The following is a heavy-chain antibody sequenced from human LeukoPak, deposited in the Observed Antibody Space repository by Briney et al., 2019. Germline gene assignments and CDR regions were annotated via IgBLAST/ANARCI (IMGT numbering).Heavy chain of an antibody. Sequence: SQTLSLTCTVPGGSISSSSYYWSWIRQPAGKGLEWIGRIYTSGSTNYNPSLKSRVTISVDTSKNQFSLKLSSVTAADTAVYYCARARVPYYYDSSGYLDYWGQGTLVTVSS. V-gene: IGHV4-61*02. D-gene: IGHD3-22*01. CDR1: GGSISSSSYY. CDR2: IYTSGST. CDR3: ARARVPYYYDSSGYLDY. J-gene: IGHJ4*02.